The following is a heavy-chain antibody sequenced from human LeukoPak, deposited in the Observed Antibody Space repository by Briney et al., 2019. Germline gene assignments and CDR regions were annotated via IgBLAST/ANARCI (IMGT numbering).Heavy chain of an antibody. J-gene: IGHJ3*02. CDR2: IYYSGST. V-gene: IGHV4-59*01. D-gene: IGHD6-19*01. CDR3: ARVALPGIAVAATGAFDI. Sequence: SETLSLTCTGSGVSISSYYWSWIRQPPGKGLEWIGYIYYSGSTNYNPSLKSRVTISVDTSKNQFSLKLSSVTAADTAVYYCARVALPGIAVAATGAFDIWGQGTMVTVSS. CDR1: GVSISSYY.